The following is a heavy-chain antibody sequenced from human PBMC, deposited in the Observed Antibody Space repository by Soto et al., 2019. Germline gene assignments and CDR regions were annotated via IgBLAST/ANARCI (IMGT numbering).Heavy chain of an antibody. CDR1: GFSLTTFGVG. J-gene: IGHJ3*01. CDR3: ARVNTIIRGVRAFDV. Sequence: QITLKESGPTLVKPTQTLTLTCNFSGFSLTTFGVGVGWIRQPPGKALEWLAVIYWDDDKRYSPSLKSRLTITRDTSKNQVVLTMTNMDPVDTATYFCARVNTIIRGVRAFDVWGQGTMVTVSS. V-gene: IGHV2-5*02. CDR2: IYWDDDK. D-gene: IGHD3-10*01.